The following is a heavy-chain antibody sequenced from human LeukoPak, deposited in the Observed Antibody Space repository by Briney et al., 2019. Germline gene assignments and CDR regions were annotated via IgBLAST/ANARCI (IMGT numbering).Heavy chain of an antibody. CDR1: GYTFTIYH. V-gene: IGHV1-46*01. CDR2: INPSGDRT. CDR3: ARADSTGYFDY. J-gene: IGHJ4*02. D-gene: IGHD1-14*01. Sequence: ASVKVSCKASGYTFTIYHMHWARQAPGQGLEWMGVINPSGDRTTYAQKFQGRVTMTRDASTSTLYMELSSLRYEDTAAYYCARADSTGYFDYWGQGTLVTVSS.